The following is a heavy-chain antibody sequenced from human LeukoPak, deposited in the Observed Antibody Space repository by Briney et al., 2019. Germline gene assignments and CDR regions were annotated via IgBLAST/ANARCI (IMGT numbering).Heavy chain of an antibody. V-gene: IGHV1-2*02. CDR1: GYTFTGYY. CDR2: INPNSGGT. CDR3: ARSRITIFGVVIISYYFDY. D-gene: IGHD3-3*01. J-gene: IGHJ4*02. Sequence: GASVKVSCKASGYTFTGYYMHWARQAPGQGLEWMGWINPNSGGTNYAQKFQGRVTMTRDTSISTAYMELSRLRSDDTAVYYCARSRITIFGVVIISYYFDYWGQGTLVTVSS.